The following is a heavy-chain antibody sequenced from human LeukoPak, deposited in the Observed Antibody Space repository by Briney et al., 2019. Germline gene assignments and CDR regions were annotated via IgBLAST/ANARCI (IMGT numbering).Heavy chain of an antibody. Sequence: PGGSLRLSCAASGFTFSSYAMSWVRQAPGKGLEWLSYINGRGTYIDYAESLKGRITISRDNAQNSLYLQMSSLRVEDTAVYYCARSGREATEIDYWGQGTLVTVSS. J-gene: IGHJ4*02. D-gene: IGHD1-1*01. CDR3: ARSGREATEIDY. V-gene: IGHV3-21*06. CDR1: GFTFSSYA. CDR2: INGRGTYI.